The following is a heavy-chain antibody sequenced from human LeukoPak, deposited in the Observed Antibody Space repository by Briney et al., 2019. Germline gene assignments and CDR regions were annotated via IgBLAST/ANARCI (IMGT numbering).Heavy chain of an antibody. CDR2: IRSKAYGGTT. D-gene: IGHD3-22*01. CDR1: GFTFGDYA. J-gene: IGHJ4*02. Sequence: GGSLRLSCTASGFTFGDYAMSWFRQAPGKGLEWVGFIRSKAYGGTTEYAASVKGRFTISRDDSKSIAYLQMNNLKTEDTAVYYCTRTYYYDSSGYINFDYWGQGTLVTVSS. CDR3: TRTYYYDSSGYINFDY. V-gene: IGHV3-49*03.